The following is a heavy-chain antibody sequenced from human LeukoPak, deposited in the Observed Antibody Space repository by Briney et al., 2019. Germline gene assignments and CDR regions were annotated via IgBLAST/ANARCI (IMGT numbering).Heavy chain of an antibody. CDR3: AIYNYYDSSGYYYFDY. J-gene: IGHJ4*02. D-gene: IGHD3-22*01. CDR2: ISSSSSTI. CDR1: GFTFSSYS. V-gene: IGHV3-48*02. Sequence: PGGSLRLSCAASGFTFSSYSMNWVRQAPGKGLDWVSYISSSSSTIYYADSVKGRFTISRDNAKNSLYLQMNSLRDEDTAVYYCAIYNYYDSSGYYYFDYWGQGTLVTVSS.